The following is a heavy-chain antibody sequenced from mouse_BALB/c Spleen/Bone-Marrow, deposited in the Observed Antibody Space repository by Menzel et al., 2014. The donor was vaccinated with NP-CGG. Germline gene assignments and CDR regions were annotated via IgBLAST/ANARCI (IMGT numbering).Heavy chain of an antibody. Sequence: EVKLQESGPELVKPGASVKMSRKASGYTFTSYVMHWVKQKPGQGLEWIGYINPYNDGTKYNEKFKGKATLTSDKSSSTAYMELSSLTSEDSAVYYCARSPSYGNYVDYWGQGTSVTVSS. D-gene: IGHD2-10*02. J-gene: IGHJ4*01. CDR3: ARSPSYGNYVDY. V-gene: IGHV1-14*01. CDR1: GYTFTSYV. CDR2: INPYNDGT.